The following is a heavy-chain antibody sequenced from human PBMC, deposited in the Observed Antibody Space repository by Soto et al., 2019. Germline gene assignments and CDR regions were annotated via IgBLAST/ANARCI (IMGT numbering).Heavy chain of an antibody. Sequence: GGSLRLSCAASGFTFSSYAMSWVRQAPGKGLEWVSAISGSGGSTYYADSVKGRFTISRENSKNTLYLQMNSLRAEDTAVYYCAKNPPYYDILTGYYCYFDYWGQGTLVTVSS. J-gene: IGHJ4*02. CDR2: ISGSGGST. V-gene: IGHV3-23*01. CDR1: GFTFSSYA. CDR3: AKNPPYYDILTGYYCYFDY. D-gene: IGHD3-9*01.